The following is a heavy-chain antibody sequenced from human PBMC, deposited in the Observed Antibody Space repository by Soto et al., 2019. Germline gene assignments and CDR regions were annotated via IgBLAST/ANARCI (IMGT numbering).Heavy chain of an antibody. V-gene: IGHV3-23*01. Sequence: GGSLRLSCAASGFTFSNYAMSWVRQAPGKGLEWVSAITGSGGSTYYADSVKGRFTISRDNSKNTLYLQMNSLRAEDTAVYYCARESYSTVAAYWGQGTLVTVSS. CDR1: GFTFSNYA. J-gene: IGHJ4*02. CDR3: ARESYSTVAAY. CDR2: ITGSGGST. D-gene: IGHD3-10*01.